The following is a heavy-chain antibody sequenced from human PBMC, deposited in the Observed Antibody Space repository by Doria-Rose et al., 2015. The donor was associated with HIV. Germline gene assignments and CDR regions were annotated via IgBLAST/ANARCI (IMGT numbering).Heavy chain of an antibody. V-gene: IGHV2-26*01. CDR3: ARIKSSRWYHKYYFDF. CDR2: MFTDDER. D-gene: IGHD6-13*01. Sequence: ESGPVLVKPTETLTLTCTVSGVSLSSPGMGVSWIRQPPGTALERLANMFTDDERSYKASLKSGLTISRGTSKSQVVLTMTDMDPVDTATYYCARIKSSRWYHKYYFDFWGQGTLVIVSA. CDR1: GVSLSSPGMG. J-gene: IGHJ4*02.